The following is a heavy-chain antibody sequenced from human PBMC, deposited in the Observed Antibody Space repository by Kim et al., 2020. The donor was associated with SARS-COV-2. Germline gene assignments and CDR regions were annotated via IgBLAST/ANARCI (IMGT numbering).Heavy chain of an antibody. V-gene: IGHV3-7*03. CDR2: IKKDGSEK. CDR3: ARNFDITGYYFMFDN. CDR1: GFTSSSYW. Sequence: GGSLRLSCVASGFTSSSYWMSWVRQAPGKGLEWVANIKKDGSEKYYVDSVKGRFTISRDNAKNSMYLQMDSLRAEDTAMYFCARNFDITGYYFMFDNWGQGSLVTVSS. J-gene: IGHJ4*02. D-gene: IGHD3-9*01.